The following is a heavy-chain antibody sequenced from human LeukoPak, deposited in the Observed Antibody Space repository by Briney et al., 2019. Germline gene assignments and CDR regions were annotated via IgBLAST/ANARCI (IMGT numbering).Heavy chain of an antibody. Sequence: GGSLRLSCAASGFTFSGYWMHWVRHVPGKGLVWVSRINSDGSSTIYADSVKGRFTISRDNAKNTLYLQMNSLRAEDTAVYYCARDGSIIAFDMWGQGTMVTVSS. CDR3: ARDGSIIAFDM. J-gene: IGHJ3*02. D-gene: IGHD1-26*01. CDR2: INSDGSST. CDR1: GFTFSGYW. V-gene: IGHV3-74*01.